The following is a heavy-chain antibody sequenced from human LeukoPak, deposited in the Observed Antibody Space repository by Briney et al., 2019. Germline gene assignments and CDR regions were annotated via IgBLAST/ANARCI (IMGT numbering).Heavy chain of an antibody. V-gene: IGHV1-69*13. CDR1: GGTSSSYA. CDR2: IIPIFGTS. CDR3: ARDGGSSWYTSGYDY. J-gene: IGHJ4*02. D-gene: IGHD6-13*01. Sequence: SVKVSCKASGGTSSSYAISWVRQAPGQGLEWMGRIIPIFGTSNYAQKFQGRVTITADESASTDYMELSSLRSEDTAVYYCARDGGSSWYTSGYDYWGQGTLVTVSS.